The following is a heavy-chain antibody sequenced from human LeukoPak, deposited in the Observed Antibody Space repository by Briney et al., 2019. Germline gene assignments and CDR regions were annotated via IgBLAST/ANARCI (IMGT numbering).Heavy chain of an antibody. D-gene: IGHD1-26*01. J-gene: IGHJ4*02. CDR1: GFTFSSYA. Sequence: GGSLRLSCAASGFTFSSYAMSWVRRAPGKGLEWVSAISGSGGSTYYADSVKGRFTISRDNSKNTLYLQMNSLRAEDTAVYYCANTRSGSYYDGPGYWGQGTLVTVSS. CDR2: ISGSGGST. CDR3: ANTRSGSYYDGPGY. V-gene: IGHV3-23*01.